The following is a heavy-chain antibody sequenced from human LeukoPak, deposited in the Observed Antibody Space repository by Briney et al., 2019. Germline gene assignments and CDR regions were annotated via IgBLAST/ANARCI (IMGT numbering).Heavy chain of an antibody. CDR1: GFTFSKYW. V-gene: IGHV3-7*01. J-gene: IGHJ3*02. Sequence: GGSLRLSCAASGFTFSKYWMTWVREAPGKGLEWVANIRGDGSVKYLLDSVKGRFTISRDNVKNSLSLEMNNLRAEDTAVYYCSRDANYYDSSRHYFDAFDIWGQGTMVTVSS. CDR3: SRDANYYDSSRHYFDAFDI. CDR2: IRGDGSVK. D-gene: IGHD3-22*01.